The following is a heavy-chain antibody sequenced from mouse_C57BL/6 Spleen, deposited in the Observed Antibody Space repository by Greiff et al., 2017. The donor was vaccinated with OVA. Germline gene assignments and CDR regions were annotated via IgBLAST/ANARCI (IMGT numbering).Heavy chain of an antibody. J-gene: IGHJ4*01. Sequence: EVQLVESGPGFVKPSQSLSLTCSVTGYSITSGYYWNWLRQFPGNKLEWMGYISYDGSNNYNPSLKNRISITRDTSKNQFFLKLNSVTTEDTATYYCARAHISYYSGSSYDYAMDYWGQGTSVTVSS. CDR2: ISYDGSN. V-gene: IGHV3-6*01. D-gene: IGHD1-1*01. CDR3: ARAHISYYSGSSYDYAMDY. CDR1: GYSITSGYY.